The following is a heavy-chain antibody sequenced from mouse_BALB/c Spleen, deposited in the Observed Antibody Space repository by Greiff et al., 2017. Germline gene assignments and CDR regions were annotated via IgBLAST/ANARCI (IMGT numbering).Heavy chain of an antibody. V-gene: IGHV4-1*02. CDR3: ARPGYYYGSSYAYYFDY. J-gene: IGHJ2*01. CDR2: INPDSSTI. Sequence: VMLVESGGGLVQPGGSLKLSCAASGFDFSRYWMSWVRQAPGKGLEWIGEINPDSSTINYTPSLKDKFIISRDNAKNTLYLQMSKVRSEDTALYYCARPGYYYGSSYAYYFDYWGQGTTLTVSS. CDR1: GFDFSRYW. D-gene: IGHD1-1*01.